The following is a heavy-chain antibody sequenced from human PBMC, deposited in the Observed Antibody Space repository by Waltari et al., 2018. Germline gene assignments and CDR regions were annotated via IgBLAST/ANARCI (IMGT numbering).Heavy chain of an antibody. CDR3: AKKSDYGDSEANYYYYMDV. V-gene: IGHV3-30*02. Sequence: QVHLVESGGGVVQPGGSLKLSCAASGLTFSEYGMHWVRQSSGKGLEWVAFNNRDGITKYYVDSMKGRFTISRANSNEALYLQMNNLRPEDTAVYYCAKKSDYGDSEANYYYYMDVWGEGTPVTVSS. D-gene: IGHD4-17*01. CDR1: GLTFSEYG. CDR2: NNRDGITK. J-gene: IGHJ6*03.